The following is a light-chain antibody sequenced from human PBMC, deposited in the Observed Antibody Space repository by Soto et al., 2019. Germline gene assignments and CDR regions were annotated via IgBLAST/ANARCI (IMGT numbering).Light chain of an antibody. CDR1: QGIGSY. J-gene: IGKJ5*01. V-gene: IGKV1-9*01. CDR3: QQYNNWPRSIT. CDR2: AAS. Sequence: DIQLTQSPSFLSASVGERLSITCGASQGIGSYLAWYQQKPGKAPKLLIHAASSLESGVPSRFSGSGSGTEFTLTISSLQAEDFAIYYCQQYNNWPRSITFGQGTRLEIK.